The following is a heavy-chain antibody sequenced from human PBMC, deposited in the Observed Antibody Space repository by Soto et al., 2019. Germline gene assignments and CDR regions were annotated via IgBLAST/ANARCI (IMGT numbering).Heavy chain of an antibody. D-gene: IGHD4-17*01. J-gene: IGHJ4*02. V-gene: IGHV1-46*01. CDR2: VRPSGGNT. CDR3: ARDLHGDPDY. CDR1: GYTFTTYF. Sequence: ASVKVSCKASGYTFTTYFIHWVRQAPGQGLEWMGIVRPSGGNTAYAQRFQGRLTMTRDTSTSTVYMELSSLRSDDTAVYYCARDLHGDPDYWGQGTLLTVSS.